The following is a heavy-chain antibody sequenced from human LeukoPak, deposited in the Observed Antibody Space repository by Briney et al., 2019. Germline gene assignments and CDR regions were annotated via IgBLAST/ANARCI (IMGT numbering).Heavy chain of an antibody. CDR1: GYTFTSYG. J-gene: IGHJ5*02. V-gene: IGHV1-18*01. Sequence: ASVKVSCKASGYTFTSYGISWVRQAPGQGLEWMGWISAYNGNTNYAQKLQGGVTMTTDTSTSTAYMELRSLRSDDTAVYYCARNKGRYGSGRVHFDPWGQGTLVTVSS. CDR3: ARNKGRYGSGRVHFDP. CDR2: ISAYNGNT. D-gene: IGHD3-10*01.